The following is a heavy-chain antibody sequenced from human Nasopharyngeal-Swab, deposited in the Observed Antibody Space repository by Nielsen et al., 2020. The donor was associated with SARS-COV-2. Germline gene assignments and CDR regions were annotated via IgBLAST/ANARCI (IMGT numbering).Heavy chain of an antibody. V-gene: IGHV3-33*08. Sequence: GESLKISCAASGFTFSSYSMNWVRQAPGKGLEWVAVIWYDGSNKYYADSVKGRFTISRDNSKNTPYLQMNSLRAEDSAVYYCAREGVWGIAAAVDYWGQGTLVTVSS. J-gene: IGHJ4*02. D-gene: IGHD6-13*01. CDR1: GFTFSSYS. CDR2: IWYDGSNK. CDR3: AREGVWGIAAAVDY.